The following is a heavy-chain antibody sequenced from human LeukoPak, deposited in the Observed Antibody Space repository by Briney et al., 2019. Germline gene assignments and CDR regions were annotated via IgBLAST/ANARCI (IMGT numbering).Heavy chain of an antibody. Sequence: GGSLRLSCAASGFTFSGYEMNWVRQAPGKGLEWVSYISSSGSTIYYADSVKGRFTISRDNAKNSLYLQMNSLRGEDTAVYYCAELGITRIGGVWGKGTTVTISS. CDR2: ISSSGSTI. V-gene: IGHV3-48*03. CDR1: GFTFSGYE. D-gene: IGHD3-10*02. CDR3: AELGITRIGGV. J-gene: IGHJ6*04.